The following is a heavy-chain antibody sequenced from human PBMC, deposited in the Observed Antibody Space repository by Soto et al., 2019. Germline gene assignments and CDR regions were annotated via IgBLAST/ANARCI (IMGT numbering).Heavy chain of an antibody. J-gene: IGHJ6*02. Sequence: PSQTLSLTCVIPGDSVSSNSACWNLIRQSPSRGLEWLGRTYYKSKWNNDYALSVKSRITINPDTSKNQFSLHLYSVTPEDTAVYYCTGITWFRGMDVWGQGTPVTVYS. D-gene: IGHD3-10*01. V-gene: IGHV6-1*01. CDR3: TGITWFRGMDV. CDR1: GDSVSSNSAC. CDR2: TYYKSKWNN.